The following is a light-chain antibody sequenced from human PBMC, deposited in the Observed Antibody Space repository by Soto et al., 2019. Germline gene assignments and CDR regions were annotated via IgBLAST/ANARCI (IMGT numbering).Light chain of an antibody. J-gene: IGLJ2*01. CDR3: SSYTSSSTVL. CDR2: EVS. V-gene: IGLV2-14*01. CDR1: ISDVGGYNY. Sequence: QSALTQPASVSGSPGQSITISCTGTISDVGGYNYVSWYQQHPGKAPKLMIYEVSNRPSGVSNRFSGSKSGNTASLTVSGLQAEDEADYYCSSYTSSSTVLFGGGTKPPS.